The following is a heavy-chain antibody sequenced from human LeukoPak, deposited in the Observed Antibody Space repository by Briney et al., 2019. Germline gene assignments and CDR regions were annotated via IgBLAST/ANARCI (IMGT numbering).Heavy chain of an antibody. CDR2: IYYSGNT. V-gene: IGHV4-59*08. CDR1: GGSISGDH. J-gene: IGHJ3*02. CDR3: ARRNDFDI. Sequence: SETLSLTCTVSGGSISGDHWNWIRQPPGKGLEWIGNIYYSGNTNYNPSLKSRVTVSVDTSKNQFSLKLSSVTAADTAVYYCARRNDFDIWGQGTMVTVSS.